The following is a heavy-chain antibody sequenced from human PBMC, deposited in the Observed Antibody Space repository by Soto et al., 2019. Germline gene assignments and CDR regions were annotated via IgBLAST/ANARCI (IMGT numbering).Heavy chain of an antibody. CDR1: GGSISSGGYY. V-gene: IGHV4-31*03. J-gene: IGHJ6*02. D-gene: IGHD1-7*01. CDR3: ARDRSYRTGTTNYYYGMDV. Sequence: SETLSLTCTVSGGSISSGGYYWSWIRQHPGKGLEWIGYIYYSGSTYYNPSLKSRVTISVDTSKNQFSLKLSSVTAADTAVYYCARDRSYRTGTTNYYYGMDVWGQGTTVTVSS. CDR2: IYYSGST.